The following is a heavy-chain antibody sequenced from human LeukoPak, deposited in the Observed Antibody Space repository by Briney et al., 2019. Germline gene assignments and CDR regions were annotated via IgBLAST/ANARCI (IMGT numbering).Heavy chain of an antibody. D-gene: IGHD3-3*01. Sequence: GGSLRLPCAASGFTFSDYYMSWIRQAPGKGLEWVSYISSSGSTIYYADSVKGRFTISRDNAKNSLYLQMNSLRAEDTAVYYCAKDPVPQKLRFLEWPTRGNWFDPWGQGTLVTVSS. CDR2: ISSSGSTI. V-gene: IGHV3-11*01. CDR3: AKDPVPQKLRFLEWPTRGNWFDP. CDR1: GFTFSDYY. J-gene: IGHJ5*02.